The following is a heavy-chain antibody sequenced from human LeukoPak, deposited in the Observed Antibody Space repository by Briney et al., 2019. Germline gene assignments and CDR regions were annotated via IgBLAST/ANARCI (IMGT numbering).Heavy chain of an antibody. D-gene: IGHD3-9*01. CDR2: INNNGDST. V-gene: IGHV3-64*01. CDR3: ARDYQTGFTGPGGDF. J-gene: IGHJ4*02. Sequence: GGSLRLSCAASGYRFNDYAIHWFRQAPGKGLEYVSGINNNGDSTYYANSVKGRLTISRDNPKNTLYLQMGSLTSEDTAIYYCARDYQTGFTGPGGDFWGQGTLVTVSS. CDR1: GYRFNDYA.